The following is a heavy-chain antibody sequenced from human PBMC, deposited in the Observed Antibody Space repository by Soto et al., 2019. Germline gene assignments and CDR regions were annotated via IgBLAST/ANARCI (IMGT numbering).Heavy chain of an antibody. CDR1: GFTFTSSA. Sequence: SVKVSCKASGFTFTSSAVQWVRQARGQRLEWIGWIVVGSGNTNYAQKFQERVTITRDMSTSTAYMELSSLRSEDTAVYYCAAEAETTVPKHYYHYGMDVWGQGPTVTVSS. J-gene: IGHJ6*02. V-gene: IGHV1-58*01. D-gene: IGHD4-4*01. CDR2: IVVGSGNT. CDR3: AAEAETTVPKHYYHYGMDV.